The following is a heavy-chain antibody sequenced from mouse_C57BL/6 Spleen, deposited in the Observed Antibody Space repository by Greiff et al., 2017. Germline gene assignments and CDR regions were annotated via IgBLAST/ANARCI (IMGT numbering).Heavy chain of an antibody. J-gene: IGHJ4*01. CDR3: ARSGGYDSYAMDY. CDR2: INPNSGTT. D-gene: IGHD2-2*01. CDR1: GYSFIDYN. V-gene: IGHV1-39*01. Sequence: EVQLQQSGPELVKPGASVEISCKASGYSFIDYNMNWVKQSNGKSLEWIGVINPNSGTTSYNQKFKGKAPLTVDHSSSTAYMQLNSLTSEDSAVYYCARSGGYDSYAMDYWGQGTSVTVSS.